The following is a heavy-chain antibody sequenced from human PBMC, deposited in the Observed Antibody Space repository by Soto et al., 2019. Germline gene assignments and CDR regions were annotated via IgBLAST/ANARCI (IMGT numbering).Heavy chain of an antibody. CDR3: ARDGLVLAPSTVNSDHYHYTINV. V-gene: IGHV1-69*12. CDR1: GDTFSTYT. CDR2: IIPRSGTS. D-gene: IGHD3-3*02. Sequence: QVQLVQSGAEVKKPGSSVKVSCKASGDTFSTYTITWVRQAPGQGLEWMGGIIPRSGTSNYAKKFQGRVTISADESTSTAYIEISSPRSEDTAVYYCARDGLVLAPSTVNSDHYHYTINVWGQGTTVTLSS. J-gene: IGHJ6*02.